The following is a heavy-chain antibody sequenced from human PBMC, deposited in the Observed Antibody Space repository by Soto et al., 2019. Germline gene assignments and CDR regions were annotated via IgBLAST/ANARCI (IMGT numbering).Heavy chain of an antibody. Sequence: GGSLRLSCEASGFIFSSYTMNWVRLPPGKGLEWVSSISSSSSYIYYADSVEGRFTVSRDNAKNSLNLQMNSLRAEDTAVYYCARDRLFDYYGSGNGARDAFDIWGRGTMVTVSS. J-gene: IGHJ3*02. CDR3: ARDRLFDYYGSGNGARDAFDI. CDR2: ISSSSSYI. D-gene: IGHD3-10*01. CDR1: GFIFSSYT. V-gene: IGHV3-21*01.